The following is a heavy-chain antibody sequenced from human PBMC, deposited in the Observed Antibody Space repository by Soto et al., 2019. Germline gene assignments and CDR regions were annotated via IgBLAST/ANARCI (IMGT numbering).Heavy chain of an antibody. D-gene: IGHD6-19*01. CDR1: GYTFSAYG. V-gene: IGHV1-18*01. Sequence: QVQLVQSGGEVKKPGASVRISCKASGYTFSAYGISWVRQAPGQGLEWMGWISVYNGNTNYAQKLQDRVTMTTDTSTTTADMELRSLRSDDTAVYYCARRLQVSSGWPFDYWGQGTPVTVSS. CDR3: ARRLQVSSGWPFDY. CDR2: ISVYNGNT. J-gene: IGHJ4*02.